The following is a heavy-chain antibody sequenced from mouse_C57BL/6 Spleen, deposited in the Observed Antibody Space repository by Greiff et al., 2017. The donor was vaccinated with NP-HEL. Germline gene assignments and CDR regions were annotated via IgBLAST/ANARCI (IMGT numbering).Heavy chain of an antibody. CDR3: ARLGFTTVVAEAMDY. CDR2: INPNNGGT. J-gene: IGHJ4*01. Sequence: VQLQQSGPELVKPGASVKIPCKASGYTFTDYNMDWVKQSHGKSLEWIGDINPNNGGTIYNQKFKGKATLTVDKSSSTAYMELRSLTSEDTAVYYCARLGFTTVVAEAMDYWGQGTSVTVSS. V-gene: IGHV1-18*01. CDR1: GYTFTDYN. D-gene: IGHD1-1*01.